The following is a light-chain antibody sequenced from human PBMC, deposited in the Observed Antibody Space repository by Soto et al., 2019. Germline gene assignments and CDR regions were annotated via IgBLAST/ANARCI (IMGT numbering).Light chain of an antibody. CDR1: QSISSK. V-gene: IGKV3-15*01. Sequence: EIVMTQSPATLSVSPGERATLSCRASQSISSKLGWYQQRPGQDPRLLIYGASTRATGITARFSGSGSGTEFTLTISSLQSEDSAVYYYQQYNSWTTITFGQGTRLEIK. CDR3: QQYNSWTTIT. J-gene: IGKJ5*01. CDR2: GAS.